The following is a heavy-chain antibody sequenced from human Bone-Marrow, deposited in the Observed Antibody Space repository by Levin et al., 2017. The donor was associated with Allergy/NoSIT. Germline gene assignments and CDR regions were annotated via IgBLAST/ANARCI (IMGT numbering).Heavy chain of an antibody. CDR1: GYTFTSYN. J-gene: IGHJ5*02. CDR2: INPNSGNT. V-gene: IGHV1-8*01. D-gene: IGHD2-15*01. CDR3: ARGDCYSGSCYGPDWFDP. Sequence: GASVKVSCKTSGYTFTSYNVYWVRQATGQGLEWMGYINPNSGNTGYAQKFQGRVTMTRNSSITTAYMELSGLRSEDTAMYYCARGDCYSGSCYGPDWFDPWGQGTQVTVSS.